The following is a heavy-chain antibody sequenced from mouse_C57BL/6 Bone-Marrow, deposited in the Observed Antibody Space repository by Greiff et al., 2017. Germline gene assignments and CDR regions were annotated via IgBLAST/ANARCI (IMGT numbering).Heavy chain of an antibody. CDR2: ISSGGSYN. J-gene: IGHJ4*01. CDR3: ARGGYYYAMDY. CDR1: GFTFSSYG. V-gene: IGHV5-6*01. Sequence: EVQRVESGGDLVKPGGSLKLSCAASGFTFSSYGMSWVRQTPDKRLEWVATISSGGSYNYYPDSVKGRFTISSDNAKNTLYLQMSSLKSEDTSMYYGARGGYYYAMDYWGQGTSVTVSS.